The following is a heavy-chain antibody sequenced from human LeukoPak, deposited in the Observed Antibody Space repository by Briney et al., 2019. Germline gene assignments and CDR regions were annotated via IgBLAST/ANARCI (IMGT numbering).Heavy chain of an antibody. CDR1: GFTFSSYE. CDR3: ERGDPDTATDAFDI. D-gene: IGHD5-18*01. V-gene: IGHV3-48*03. J-gene: IGHJ3*02. Sequence: GGSLRLSCAASGFTFSSYEMNWVRQAPGKGLEGVLYISSSGSTIYYADSVKGRFTISRDNAKNSLYLQMKSRRAEDTAVYYCERGDPDTATDAFDIWGQGTMVTVSS. CDR2: ISSSGSTI.